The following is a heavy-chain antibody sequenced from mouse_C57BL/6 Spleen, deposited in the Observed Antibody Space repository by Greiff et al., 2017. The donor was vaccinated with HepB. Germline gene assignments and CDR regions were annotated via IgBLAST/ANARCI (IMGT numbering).Heavy chain of an antibody. CDR3: ATEGAYYSNTWFAS. CDR2: ISDGGSYT. J-gene: IGHJ3*01. D-gene: IGHD2-5*01. Sequence: EVKLMESGGGLVKPGGSLKLSCAASGFTFSSYAMSWVRQTPEKRLEWVATISDGGSYTYYPDNVKGPFTISRDNAKNNLYLQMSHLKSEDTAMYYCATEGAYYSNTWFASGGQGTLVTVSA. V-gene: IGHV5-4*01. CDR1: GFTFSSYA.